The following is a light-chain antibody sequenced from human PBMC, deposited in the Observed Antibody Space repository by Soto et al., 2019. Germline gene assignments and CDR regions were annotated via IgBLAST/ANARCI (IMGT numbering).Light chain of an antibody. Sequence: QSVLTQPASVSGSPGQSITISCTGTSSDVGGYNYVSWYQQHPGKAPKLMIYEVRNRPSGVSHRFSGSKSANTASLTISGLQAEDEAAYYCSPDQRSSPSLFGSETKVT. J-gene: IGLJ1*01. CDR3: SPDQRSSPSL. V-gene: IGLV2-14*01. CDR2: EVR. CDR1: SSDVGGYNY.